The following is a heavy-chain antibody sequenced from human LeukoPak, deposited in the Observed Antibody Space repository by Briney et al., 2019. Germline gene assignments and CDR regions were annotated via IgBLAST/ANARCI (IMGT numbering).Heavy chain of an antibody. D-gene: IGHD1-26*01. V-gene: IGHV3-30*02. J-gene: IGHJ4*02. CDR2: IRYDGSNK. CDR3: AKDPSTGSYFSRLDY. CDR1: GFTFSSYG. Sequence: GGSLRLSCAASGFTFSSYGMHWVRQAPGKGLEWVAFIRYDGSNKYYADSVKGRFTISRDNSKNTLYLQMNSLRAEDTAVYYCAKDPSTGSYFSRLDYWGQGTLVTVSS.